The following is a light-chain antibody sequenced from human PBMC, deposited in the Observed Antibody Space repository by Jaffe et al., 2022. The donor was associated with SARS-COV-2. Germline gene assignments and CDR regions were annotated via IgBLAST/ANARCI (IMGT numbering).Light chain of an antibody. CDR3: NSRWV. J-gene: IGLJ2*01. Sequence: SSELTQDPAVSVALGQTVRITCQGDSLRSYYASWYQQKPGQAPVLVIYGKNNRPSGIPDRFSGSSSGNTASLTITGAQAEDEADYYCNSRWVFGGGTKLTVL. CDR1: SLRSYY. CDR2: GKN. V-gene: IGLV3-19*01.